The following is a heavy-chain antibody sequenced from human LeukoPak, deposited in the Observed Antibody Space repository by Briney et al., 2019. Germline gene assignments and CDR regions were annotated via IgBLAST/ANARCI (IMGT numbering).Heavy chain of an antibody. J-gene: IGHJ6*03. CDR1: GGTFSSYA. CDR3: ARGRVTTSDFYMDV. D-gene: IGHD4-17*01. CDR2: MNPNSGHT. Sequence: ASVKVSCKASGGTFSSYAISWVRQATGQGLEWMGWMNPNSGHTGYAQKFQGRVTITRNTSISTAYMELGNLRSEDTALYYCARGRVTTSDFYMDVWGKGTTVTVSS. V-gene: IGHV1-8*03.